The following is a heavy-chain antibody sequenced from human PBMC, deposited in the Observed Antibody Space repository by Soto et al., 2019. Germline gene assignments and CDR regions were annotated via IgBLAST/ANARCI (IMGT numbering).Heavy chain of an antibody. V-gene: IGHV1-18*01. Sequence: QVQLVQSGAEVKKPGASVKVSCKASGYTFTSYGLSWVRQAPGQGLEWMGWINANNGNTKYAQKLQGRVTMTTDTSTTTAYRELRSLRSDDTAVYYCARDLNRGLGDYWGQGTLVTVSS. CDR1: GYTFTSYG. CDR3: ARDLNRGLGDY. J-gene: IGHJ4*02. D-gene: IGHD3-10*01. CDR2: INANNGNT.